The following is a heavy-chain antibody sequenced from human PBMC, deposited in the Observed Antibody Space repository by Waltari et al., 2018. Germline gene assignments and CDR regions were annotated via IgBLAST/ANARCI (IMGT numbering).Heavy chain of an antibody. V-gene: IGHV3-30-3*01. Sequence: QVQPFDSGGGVVQPWTSLRLSCAASGFPFSSSSLHWVRHAPGKGLEWVAVISYDGSNKYYADAVKGRFTISRDNSKNTLYLQMNSLRAEDTAVYYCARSADYTSYYYYMDVWGKGTTVTVSS. CDR3: ARSADYTSYYYYMDV. CDR1: GFPFSSSS. J-gene: IGHJ6*03. CDR2: ISYDGSNK. D-gene: IGHD3-16*01.